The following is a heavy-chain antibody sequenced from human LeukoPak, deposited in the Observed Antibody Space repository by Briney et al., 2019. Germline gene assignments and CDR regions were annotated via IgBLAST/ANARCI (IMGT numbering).Heavy chain of an antibody. D-gene: IGHD5-18*01. V-gene: IGHV3-30*02. J-gene: IGHJ4*02. Sequence: GGSLRLSCSASRFTFSSYAIHWVRQAPGKGLEWVAFIRFDGSNKYYADSVKGRFTISRDNSKNTLYLQMNSLRTEDTAVYYCATLNSFGNDYWGQGVLVTVSS. CDR3: ATLNSFGNDY. CDR1: RFTFSSYA. CDR2: IRFDGSNK.